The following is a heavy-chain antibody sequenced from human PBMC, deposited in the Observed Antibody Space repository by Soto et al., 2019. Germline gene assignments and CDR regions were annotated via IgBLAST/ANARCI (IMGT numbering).Heavy chain of an antibody. J-gene: IGHJ6*02. Sequence: QITLKESGPTLVKPTQTLTLTCTFSGFSLSTSGVGVGWIRQPPGKALEWLALIYWDDDKRYSPSLKSRLTSTKDTSKNQVVLTMTNMDLVDTATYYCAHRLAAAGPNPYYYYGVDVWGQGTTVTVSS. CDR1: GFSLSTSGVG. V-gene: IGHV2-5*02. CDR2: IYWDDDK. D-gene: IGHD6-13*01. CDR3: AHRLAAAGPNPYYYYGVDV.